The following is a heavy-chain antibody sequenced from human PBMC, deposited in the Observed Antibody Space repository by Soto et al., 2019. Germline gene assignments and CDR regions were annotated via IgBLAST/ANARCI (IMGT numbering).Heavy chain of an antibody. J-gene: IGHJ3*02. CDR1: GYTFTSYG. CDR3: ARDPPIKYRSSWHDAFDI. Sequence: ASVKVSCKASGYTFTSYGISWVRQAPGQGLEWMGWISAYNGNTNYAQKLQGRVTMTTDTSTSTAYMELRSLRSDDTAVYHCARDPPIKYRSSWHDAFDIWGQGTTVTVSS. CDR2: ISAYNGNT. V-gene: IGHV1-18*01. D-gene: IGHD6-6*01.